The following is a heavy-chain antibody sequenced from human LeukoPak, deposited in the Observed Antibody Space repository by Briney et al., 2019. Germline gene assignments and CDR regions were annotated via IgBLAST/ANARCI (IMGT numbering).Heavy chain of an antibody. J-gene: IGHJ4*02. CDR2: IYSGGST. Sequence: GGSLRLSCAASGFTVSSNYMSWVRQAPGKGLEWVSVIYSGGSTYYADSVKGRFTISRDNAKNTLYLQMNSLRAEDTAVYYCARDGPYDYVWGSYRPQIDYWGQGTLVTVSS. V-gene: IGHV3-53*01. CDR1: GFTVSSNY. D-gene: IGHD3-16*02. CDR3: ARDGPYDYVWGSYRPQIDY.